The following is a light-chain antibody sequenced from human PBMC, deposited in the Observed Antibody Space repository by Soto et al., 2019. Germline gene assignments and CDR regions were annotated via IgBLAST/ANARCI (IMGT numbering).Light chain of an antibody. CDR2: EDN. V-gene: IGLV1-51*02. CDR3: GTWDNSLSIYV. CDR1: SSNIGNNY. J-gene: IGLJ1*01. Sequence: QSVLTQPPSVSAAPGQKVTISCSGTSSNIGNNYVSWYQHLPGTAPKLLIYEDNKRPSEIPDRFSGSKSGTSATLGITGLQTGDEADYYCGTWDNSLSIYVFATGTKVTV.